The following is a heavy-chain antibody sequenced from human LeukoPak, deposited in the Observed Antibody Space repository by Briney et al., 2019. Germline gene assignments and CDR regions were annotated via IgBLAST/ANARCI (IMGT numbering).Heavy chain of an antibody. V-gene: IGHV3-9*03. CDR2: ISWNSNNI. CDR1: GFTFDDYA. D-gene: IGHD1-7*01. J-gene: IGHJ4*02. Sequence: GRSLRLSCAASGFTFDDYAMHWVRQAPGKGLEWVSGISWNSNNIGYADSVKGRFTISRDNAKNSLYLQMNSLRAEDMALYYCAKDISPGTTTKVNYFEYWGQGTLVTVSS. CDR3: AKDISPGTTTKVNYFEY.